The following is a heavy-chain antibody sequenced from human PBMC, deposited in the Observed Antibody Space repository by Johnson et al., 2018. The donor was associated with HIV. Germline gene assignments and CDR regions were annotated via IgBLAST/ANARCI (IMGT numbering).Heavy chain of an antibody. CDR2: ISYDGSNK. CDR3: ASGDDDGF. Sequence: VQLVESGGGVVQPGRSLRLSCAASGFTFNNYPMHWVRQAPGKGLEWVAVISYDGSNKYYGDSVKGRFTISRDNSKNTLYLQMNSMRGEDTAVYYCASGDDDGFWGQGTIVTVSS. J-gene: IGHJ3*01. V-gene: IGHV3-30*04. CDR1: GFTFNNYP. D-gene: IGHD5-12*01.